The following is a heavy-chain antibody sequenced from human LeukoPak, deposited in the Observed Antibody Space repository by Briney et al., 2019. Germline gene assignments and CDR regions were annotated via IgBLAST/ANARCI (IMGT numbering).Heavy chain of an antibody. D-gene: IGHD1-1*01. CDR1: GFTFSSYG. Sequence: SGGSLRLSCAASGFTFSSYGMSWVRQAPGKGLEWVAFIRSDGSDKSYADSVKGRFTISRDNSENKLYLQINSLRVEDTAVYYCMKDTPTTGYHLDSWGQGTLVTVSS. CDR2: IRSDGSDK. V-gene: IGHV3-30*02. J-gene: IGHJ4*02. CDR3: MKDTPTTGYHLDS.